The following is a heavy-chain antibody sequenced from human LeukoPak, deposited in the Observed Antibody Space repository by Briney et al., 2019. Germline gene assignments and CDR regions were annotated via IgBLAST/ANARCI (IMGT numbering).Heavy chain of an antibody. CDR1: GFTFSSYS. J-gene: IGHJ4*02. D-gene: IGHD3-22*01. V-gene: IGHV3-21*01. CDR2: ISSSSSYI. Sequence: GGSLRLSCAASGFTFSSYSMNWVRQAPGKGLEWVSSISSSSSYIYCADSVKGRFTISRDNAKNSLYLQMNSLRAEDTAVYYCARLSTHYYDSSGHYYFDYWGQGTLVTVSS. CDR3: ARLSTHYYDSSGHYYFDY.